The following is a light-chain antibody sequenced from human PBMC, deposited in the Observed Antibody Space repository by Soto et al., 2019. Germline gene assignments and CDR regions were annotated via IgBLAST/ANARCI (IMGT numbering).Light chain of an antibody. CDR1: QSVTYDQ. CDR2: GAS. Sequence: DIVLTQSPGTLSLSPGERATLSCRASQSVTYDQLAWYRQTPGQAPRLLIYGASSRAAGIPDRFSGSGSGTDFTLTISRLEPEDFVVYHCQQYGDLPPTFGQGTKVDIK. CDR3: QQYGDLPPT. V-gene: IGKV3-20*01. J-gene: IGKJ1*01.